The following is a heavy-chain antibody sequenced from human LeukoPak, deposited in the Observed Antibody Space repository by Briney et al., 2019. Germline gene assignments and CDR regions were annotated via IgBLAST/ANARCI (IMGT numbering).Heavy chain of an antibody. CDR2: IYTSGST. V-gene: IGHV4-4*07. D-gene: IGHD2-15*01. J-gene: IGHJ4*02. Sequence: SETLSLTCTVSGGSISSYYWSWIRQPAGKGLEWIGRIYTSGSTNYNPSLKSRVTMSVDTSKNQFSLKLSSVTAADTAVYYCARGLALGYCSGGSCYAYWGQGTLVTVSS. CDR1: GGSISSYY. CDR3: ARGLALGYCSGGSCYAY.